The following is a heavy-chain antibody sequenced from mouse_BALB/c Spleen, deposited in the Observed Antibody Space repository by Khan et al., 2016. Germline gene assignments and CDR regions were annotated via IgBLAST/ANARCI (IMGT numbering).Heavy chain of an antibody. Sequence: QIQLVQSGPELKKPGETVKISCKASGYTFTDYSMHWVKQAPGKGLKWMGWINTETGEPTYADDFKGRFAFYLETSASTAYLQIHNLKNEDTATYFSARSRGSNYDYYAMDYWGQGTSVTVSS. J-gene: IGHJ4*01. CDR2: INTETGEP. D-gene: IGHD2-5*01. V-gene: IGHV9-2-1*01. CDR3: ARSRGSNYDYYAMDY. CDR1: GYTFTDYS.